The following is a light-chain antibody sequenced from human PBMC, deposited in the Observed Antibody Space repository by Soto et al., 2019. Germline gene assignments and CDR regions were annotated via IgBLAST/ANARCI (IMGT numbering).Light chain of an antibody. CDR3: QQGTT. CDR1: QSVSSN. J-gene: IGKJ2*01. CDR2: GAS. Sequence: EIVMTQSPATLSVSPGERATLSCRASQSVSSNLAWYQQKPGQAPRLLIYGASTRATGIPARFSGSGSGTEFTLTISSLQSEDFAVYYCQQGTTFGQGTKLEIK. V-gene: IGKV3-15*01.